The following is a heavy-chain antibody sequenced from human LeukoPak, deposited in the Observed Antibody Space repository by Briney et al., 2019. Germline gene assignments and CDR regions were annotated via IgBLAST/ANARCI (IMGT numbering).Heavy chain of an antibody. CDR1: GFTLTTYA. Sequence: GGSLRLSCAASGFTLTTYAMSWVRQAPGKGLEWVSGISGSGAVTYYADSVKGRSTISKDSSKETLYLQMSSLRAEDTAVYYCATARVRSGFYFDYWGQGTLVTVSS. CDR3: ATARVRSGFYFDY. CDR2: ISGSGAVT. D-gene: IGHD2-21*01. V-gene: IGHV3-23*01. J-gene: IGHJ4*02.